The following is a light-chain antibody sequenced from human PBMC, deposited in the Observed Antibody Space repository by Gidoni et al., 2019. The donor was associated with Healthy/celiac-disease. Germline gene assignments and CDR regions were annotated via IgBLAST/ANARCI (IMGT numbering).Light chain of an antibody. V-gene: IGKV3-15*01. CDR2: GAS. CDR1: QSISSN. J-gene: IGKJ4*01. CDR3: QHYNNWPQLT. Sequence: IVMTQSPATLSVSPGERATLSCRASQSISSNLAWYQQKPGQAPRLLIYGASTRATGIPARFSGSGSGTEFTLTISSLQSEDFAVYYCQHYNNWPQLTFGGGTKVEIK.